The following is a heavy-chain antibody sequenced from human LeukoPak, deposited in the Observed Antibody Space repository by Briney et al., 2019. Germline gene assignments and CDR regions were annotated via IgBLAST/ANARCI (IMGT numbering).Heavy chain of an antibody. CDR3: GRNLGSGNDH. D-gene: IGHD3-10*01. J-gene: IGHJ4*02. CDR2: PHYRGDI. CDR1: GASVSSDY. Sequence: SETLSLTCSVSGASVSSDYWNWIRQSPGRGLEWIGYPHYRGDINYNPSLKSRLTMSVDASSNQVSLKLSSVTAADAAVYYCGRNLGSGNDHWGQGTLVTVSS. V-gene: IGHV4-59*02.